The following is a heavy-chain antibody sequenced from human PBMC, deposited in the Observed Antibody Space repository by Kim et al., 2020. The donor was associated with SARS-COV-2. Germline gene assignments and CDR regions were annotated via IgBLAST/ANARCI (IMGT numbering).Heavy chain of an antibody. Sequence: SETLSLTCAVYGGSFSGYYWSWIRQPPGKGLEWIGEINHSGSTNYNPSLKSRVTISVDTSKNQFSLKLSSVTAADTAVYYCARGTYDSSGYSSKRRTYYLDYWGQGTLVTVSS. CDR2: INHSGST. V-gene: IGHV4-34*01. CDR1: GGSFSGYY. CDR3: ARGTYDSSGYSSKRRTYYLDY. J-gene: IGHJ4*02. D-gene: IGHD3-22*01.